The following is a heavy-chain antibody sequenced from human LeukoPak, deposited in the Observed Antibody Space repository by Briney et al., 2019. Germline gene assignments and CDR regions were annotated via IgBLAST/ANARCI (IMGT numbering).Heavy chain of an antibody. CDR2: IYYSGST. CDR3: ARHYDFWSAYPNFFDY. J-gene: IGHJ4*02. D-gene: IGHD3-3*01. Sequence: SETLSLTCTVSGGSISSSSYYWGWIRQPPGKGLEWIGSIYYSGSTYYNPSLKSRVTISVDTSKNQFSLKLSSVTAADTAVYCCARHYDFWSAYPNFFDYWGQGTLVTVSS. V-gene: IGHV4-39*01. CDR1: GGSISSSSYY.